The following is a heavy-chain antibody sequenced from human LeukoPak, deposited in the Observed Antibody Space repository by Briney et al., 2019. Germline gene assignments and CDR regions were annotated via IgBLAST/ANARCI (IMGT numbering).Heavy chain of an antibody. Sequence: SVKVSCKASGGTFSSYAISWVRQAPGQGLEWMGGIIPIFGTANYAQKFQGRVTITTDESTSTAYMELSSLRSGDTAVYYCARARFCGGDCYAAADYWGQGTLVTVSS. D-gene: IGHD2-21*02. CDR2: IIPIFGTA. V-gene: IGHV1-69*05. CDR1: GGTFSSYA. CDR3: ARARFCGGDCYAAADY. J-gene: IGHJ4*02.